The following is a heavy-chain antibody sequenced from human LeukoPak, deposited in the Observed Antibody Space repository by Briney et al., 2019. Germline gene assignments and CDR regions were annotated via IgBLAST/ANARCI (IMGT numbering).Heavy chain of an antibody. V-gene: IGHV4-4*09. CDR3: ARADYYDSSGYYP. D-gene: IGHD3-22*01. CDR2: FYTSGST. CDR1: VGSISSYY. J-gene: IGHJ5*02. Sequence: PSETLSLTCSVSVGSISSYYWSWIRQPPGKGLEWIGYFYTSGSTNYNPSLKSRVTISVDTSKNQFSLKLSSVTAADTAVYYCARADYYDSSGYYPWGQGTLVTVSS.